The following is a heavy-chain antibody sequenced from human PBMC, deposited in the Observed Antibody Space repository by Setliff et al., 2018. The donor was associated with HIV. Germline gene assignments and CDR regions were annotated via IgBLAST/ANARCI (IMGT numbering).Heavy chain of an antibody. CDR2: ISAYNGNT. CDR1: AYTFTSYG. V-gene: IGHV1-18*01. D-gene: IGHD1-1*01. J-gene: IGHJ3*02. CDR3: ARMRVFLGTTGTRRVDAFDI. Sequence: GASVKVSCKASAYTFTSYGISWLRQAPGQGLEWMGWISAYNGNTNYAQKLQGRVTMTTDTSTSTAYMELRSLRSDDTAVYFCARMRVFLGTTGTRRVDAFDIWGQGTIVTVS.